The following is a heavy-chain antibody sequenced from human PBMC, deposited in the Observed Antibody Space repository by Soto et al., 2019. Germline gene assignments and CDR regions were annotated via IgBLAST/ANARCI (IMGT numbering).Heavy chain of an antibody. CDR2: INHSGST. V-gene: IGHV4-34*01. J-gene: IGHJ6*02. CDR1: GGSFSGYY. CDR3: ASAATYYYYYYYYGMDV. Sequence: PSETLSLTCAVYGGSFSGYYWSWIRQPPGKGLEWIGEINHSGSTNYNPSLKSRVTISVDTSKNQFSLKLSSVTAADTAVYYCASAATYYYYYYYYGMDVWGQGTTVTVSS. D-gene: IGHD6-25*01.